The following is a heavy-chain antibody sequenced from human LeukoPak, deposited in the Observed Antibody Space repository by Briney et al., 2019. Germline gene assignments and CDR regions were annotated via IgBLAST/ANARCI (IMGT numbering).Heavy chain of an antibody. J-gene: IGHJ6*04. CDR2: ISYVGSNK. Sequence: GRALRLACAASGLTFSGYAIRGVRQAPGKGLEWVAVISYVGSNKYYADYVTGRFTISRDNSKNTLYLQMNSLRAEGTAVYYCARESRAAAGNYYYYGLDVWGKGTTVTVSS. V-gene: IGHV3-30*04. CDR3: ARESRAAAGNYYYYGLDV. CDR1: GLTFSGYA. D-gene: IGHD6-13*01.